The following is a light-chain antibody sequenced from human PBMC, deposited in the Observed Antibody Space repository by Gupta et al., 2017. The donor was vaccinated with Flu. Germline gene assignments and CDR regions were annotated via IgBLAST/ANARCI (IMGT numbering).Light chain of an antibody. CDR2: TAS. CDR1: QSISIF. Sequence: PPSLSASVGDRVSITCRASQSISIFLHWYRQKPGKAPKLLIYTASHLQSDVPSRFSGTGSGTDFTLTISDLQPEDFAIYYCQQTDCAPFTFGHGTKVDFK. J-gene: IGKJ3*01. V-gene: IGKV1-39*01. CDR3: QQTDCAPFT.